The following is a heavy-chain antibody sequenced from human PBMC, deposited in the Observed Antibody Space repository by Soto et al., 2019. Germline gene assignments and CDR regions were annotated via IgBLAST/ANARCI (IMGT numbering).Heavy chain of an antibody. V-gene: IGHV4-59*12. CDR1: GGSMNNYY. D-gene: IGHD2-8*01. CDR3: ARSPGYFTISSLDP. CDR2: ISYMGTT. J-gene: IGHJ5*02. Sequence: SETLSLTCTVSGGSMNNYYCSWIRQAPGKGLQYIGYISYMGTTNYNPSLKSRVTISVDTSKNEFSLNLTSVTAAYTAVYYCARSPGYFTISSLDPWGQGTLVTVSS.